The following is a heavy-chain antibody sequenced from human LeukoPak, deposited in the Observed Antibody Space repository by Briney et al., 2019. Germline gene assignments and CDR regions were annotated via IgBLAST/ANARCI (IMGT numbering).Heavy chain of an antibody. CDR1: GGSISSGDYY. Sequence: SQTLSLTCTVSGGSISSGDYYWSWIRQPPGKGLEWIGYIYYTGSTYYNPSLKSRITISLDTSKNQFSLKLSSVTAADTAVYYCAREGPFGSGRYSDYWGQGTLVTVSS. D-gene: IGHD3-10*01. J-gene: IGHJ4*02. CDR3: AREGPFGSGRYSDY. CDR2: IYYTGST. V-gene: IGHV4-30-4*08.